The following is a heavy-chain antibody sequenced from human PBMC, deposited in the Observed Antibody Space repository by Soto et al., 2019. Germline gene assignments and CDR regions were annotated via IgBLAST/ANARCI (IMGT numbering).Heavy chain of an antibody. CDR2: IYYSGST. CDR3: ARHSMVVVITTYYFDY. Sequence: SETLSLTCTVSGGSISSSSYYWGWIRQPPGKGLEWIGSIYYSGSTYYNPSLKSRVTISVDTSKNQFSLKLSSVTAADTAVYYCARHSMVVVITTYYFDYWGQGTLVTLSS. CDR1: GGSISSSSYY. V-gene: IGHV4-39*01. J-gene: IGHJ4*02. D-gene: IGHD3-22*01.